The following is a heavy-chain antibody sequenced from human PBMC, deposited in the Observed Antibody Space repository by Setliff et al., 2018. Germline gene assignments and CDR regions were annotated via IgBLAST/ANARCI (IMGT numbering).Heavy chain of an antibody. J-gene: IGHJ4*02. V-gene: IGHV4-4*02. CDR2: IGHTGSI. CDR1: GFTFSSYW. Sequence: PGGSLRLSCAASGFTFSSYWMNWVRQAPGKGLEWVGNIGHTGSINYNPSLKSRLTISRDTSKNQVSLKLNSVTATDTAVYYCARVSSGSYYVAPYFDYWGQGTLVTVSS. CDR3: ARVSSGSYYVAPYFDY. D-gene: IGHD1-26*01.